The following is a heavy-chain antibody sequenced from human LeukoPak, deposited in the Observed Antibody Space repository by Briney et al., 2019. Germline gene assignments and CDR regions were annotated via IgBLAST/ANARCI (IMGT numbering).Heavy chain of an antibody. CDR1: GGTFSGYY. J-gene: IGHJ4*02. CDR3: ARGSLSSGYYLRH. CDR2: INHSGST. D-gene: IGHD3-22*01. Sequence: SETLSLTCAVYGGTFSGYYWSWIRQPPGKGLEWIGEINHSGSTNYNPSLKTRVTISVDTSKNQFSLKLSSVTAADTAVYYCARGSLSSGYYLRHWGQGTLVTVSS. V-gene: IGHV4-34*01.